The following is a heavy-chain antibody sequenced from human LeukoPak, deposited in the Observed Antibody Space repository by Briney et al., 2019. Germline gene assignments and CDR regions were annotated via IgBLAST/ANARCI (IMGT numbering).Heavy chain of an antibody. J-gene: IGHJ4*02. CDR3: ARDLAAAAGY. D-gene: IGHD6-13*01. Sequence: PGGSLRLSCAASGFTFSSYSMNWVRQAPGKGLEWVSSISSSSSYIYYADSVKGRFTISRDNAKNSLYLQMNSLRAEDMAVYYCARDLAAAAGYWGQGTLVTVSS. CDR1: GFTFSSYS. V-gene: IGHV3-21*01. CDR2: ISSSSSYI.